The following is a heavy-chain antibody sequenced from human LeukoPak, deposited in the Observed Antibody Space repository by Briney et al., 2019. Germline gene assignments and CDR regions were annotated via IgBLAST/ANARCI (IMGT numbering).Heavy chain of an antibody. CDR2: IYYSGST. CDR1: GGSISSSSYY. D-gene: IGHD3-22*01. Sequence: SETLSLTCTVSGGSISSSSYYWGWIRQPPGKGLEWIGSIYYSGSTYYNPSLKSRVTISVDTSKNQFSLKLSSVTAADTAVYYCARLTIDYYDSSGPTDYWGQGTLVTVSS. V-gene: IGHV4-39*07. CDR3: ARLTIDYYDSSGPTDY. J-gene: IGHJ4*02.